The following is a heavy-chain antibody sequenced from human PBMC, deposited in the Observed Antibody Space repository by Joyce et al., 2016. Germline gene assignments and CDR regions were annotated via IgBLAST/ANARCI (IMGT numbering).Heavy chain of an antibody. Sequence: EVQLVQSGAEVKKPGESLKISCKGSGYNFTTYLIGWVRQMPGKGLEGMGIIYPGDSDTRYSPSFQGQVTISADTSISTAYLQWSSLKASDTAMYYCARRYYYDSSGYLFDYWGQGTLVTVSS. V-gene: IGHV5-51*03. CDR2: IYPGDSDT. J-gene: IGHJ4*02. CDR3: ARRYYYDSSGYLFDY. CDR1: GYNFTTYL. D-gene: IGHD3-22*01.